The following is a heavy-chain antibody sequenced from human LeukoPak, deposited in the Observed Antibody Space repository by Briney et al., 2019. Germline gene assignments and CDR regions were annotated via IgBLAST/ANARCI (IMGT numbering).Heavy chain of an antibody. CDR3: ARDLDDSSGDDY. CDR2: INPDSGGA. J-gene: IGHJ4*02. D-gene: IGHD3-22*01. V-gene: IGHV1-2*02. Sequence: GASVKVSCKASRSFTGYYIHWVRQAPGQGFEWIGWINPDSGGADYAQKFQGRVTMTRDTSISTVYMELNSLTSDDTAVYYCARDLDDSSGDDYWGQGTLVTVSS. CDR1: RSFTGYY.